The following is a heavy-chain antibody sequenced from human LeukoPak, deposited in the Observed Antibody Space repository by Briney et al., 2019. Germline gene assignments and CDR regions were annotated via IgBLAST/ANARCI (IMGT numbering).Heavy chain of an antibody. J-gene: IGHJ4*02. CDR2: IVPSSGST. Sequence: ASVKVSCKASGYTFTHYYIHWVRQAPGQGLEWMGMIVPSSGSTSYAQKFLGRVTMTRDTSTTTVHMELSSLRSDDTAVYYCARDYRIDGYNRGVDHWGQGTLVTVSS. D-gene: IGHD5-24*01. CDR3: ARDYRIDGYNRGVDH. CDR1: GYTFTHYY. V-gene: IGHV1-46*01.